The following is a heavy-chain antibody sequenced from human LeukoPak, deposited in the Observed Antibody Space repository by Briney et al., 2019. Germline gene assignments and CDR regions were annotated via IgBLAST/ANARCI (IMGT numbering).Heavy chain of an antibody. V-gene: IGHV3-48*02. CDR3: ARASSFDF. Sequence: QPGGSLRLSCAASGFTFNTYSMNWVRQAPGKGLEWVSYISSSSSTIYYADSVKGRFTISRDNAKNSLYLQMSSLRDEDTAVYYCARASSFDFWGQGTLVTVSS. J-gene: IGHJ5*01. CDR1: GFTFNTYS. CDR2: ISSSSSTI.